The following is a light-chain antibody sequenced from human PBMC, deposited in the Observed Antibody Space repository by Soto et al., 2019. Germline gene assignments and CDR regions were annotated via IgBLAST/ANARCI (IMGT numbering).Light chain of an antibody. J-gene: IGKJ5*01. V-gene: IGKV3-20*01. Sequence: IVLTQSPATLSLSPGKRATLSCSASQTVSSNYLAWCQQSPGQAPRLLIYGASTRAAGIPDRFSGSGSGTDFTLTITRLEPEDSAVYFCQQYTGPPTTFGQGARLEIK. CDR1: QTVSSNY. CDR3: QQYTGPPTT. CDR2: GAS.